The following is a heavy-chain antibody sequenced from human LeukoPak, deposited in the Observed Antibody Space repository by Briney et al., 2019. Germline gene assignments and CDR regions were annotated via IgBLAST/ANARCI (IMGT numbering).Heavy chain of an antibody. J-gene: IGHJ4*02. CDR3: ARDGSGITMVRGVIPYFDY. V-gene: IGHV1-2*02. D-gene: IGHD3-10*01. CDR2: INPNSGGT. CDR1: GYTFTGYY. Sequence: ASVKVSCKASGYTFTGYYMHWVRQAPGQGHEWMGWINPNSGGTNYAQKFQGRVTMTRDTSISTAYMDLSRLRSDDTAVYYCARDGSGITMVRGVIPYFDYWGQGTLVTVSS.